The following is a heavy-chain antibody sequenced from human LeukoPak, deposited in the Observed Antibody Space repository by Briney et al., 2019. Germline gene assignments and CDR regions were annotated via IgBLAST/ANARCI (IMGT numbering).Heavy chain of an antibody. CDR2: IYQSVST. D-gene: IGHD4-17*01. CDR3: ARNKSTVTTSRHDAFDI. CDR1: GYSISSDYY. J-gene: IGHJ3*02. V-gene: IGHV4-38-2*01. Sequence: SETLSLTCAVSGYSISSDYYWGWIRQPSRKGLEWIGSIYQSVSTYYNPSLKSRVTISVDTSKNQFSLKLSSVTAADTAVYYCARNKSTVTTSRHDAFDIWGQGTMVTVSS.